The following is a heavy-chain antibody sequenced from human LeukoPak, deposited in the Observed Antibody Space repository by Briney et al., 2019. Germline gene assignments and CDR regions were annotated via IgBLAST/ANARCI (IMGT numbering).Heavy chain of an antibody. CDR1: GFTFSSYA. V-gene: IGHV3-23*01. CDR3: AKDLNCTRGVCSTFFAH. D-gene: IGHD2-8*02. Sequence: GGSLRLSCAASGFTFSSYAMSWVRQAPGKGLEWVAAISGSGGSTYYADSVKGRFTISRDKSKNTLYLQMTSLRAEDRAVYYCAKDLNCTRGVCSTFFAHSGQGTLVTASS. J-gene: IGHJ4*02. CDR2: ISGSGGST.